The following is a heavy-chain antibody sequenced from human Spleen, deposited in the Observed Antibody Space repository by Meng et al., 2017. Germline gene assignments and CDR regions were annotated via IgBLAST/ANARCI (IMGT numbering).Heavy chain of an antibody. V-gene: IGHV3-21*01. Sequence: GESPKTSCRTPGFTFTSYGMGWVRQAPGTGLECVATISNNGDTHYADSMTGRIIISRDNTKNSLYLQMNSLRAEDTAVYYCARGIQLWARWDDWGQGTMVTVSS. CDR2: ISNNGDT. J-gene: IGHJ4*02. D-gene: IGHD5-18*01. CDR1: GFTFTSYG. CDR3: ARGIQLWARWDD.